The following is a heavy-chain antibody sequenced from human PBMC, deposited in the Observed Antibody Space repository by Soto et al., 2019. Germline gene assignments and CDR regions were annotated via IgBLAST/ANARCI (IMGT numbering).Heavy chain of an antibody. V-gene: IGHV3-11*05. CDR3: ARAYCRSTSCYRVGWFDP. J-gene: IGHJ5*02. CDR2: ISSSSSYT. D-gene: IGHD2-2*01. CDR1: GFTFSDYY. Sequence: PGGSLRLSCAASGFTFSDYYMSWIRQAPGKGLEWVSYISSSSSYTNYADSVKGRFTISRDNAKNSLYLQMNSLRAEDTAVYYCARAYCRSTSCYRVGWFDPWGQGTLVTVSS.